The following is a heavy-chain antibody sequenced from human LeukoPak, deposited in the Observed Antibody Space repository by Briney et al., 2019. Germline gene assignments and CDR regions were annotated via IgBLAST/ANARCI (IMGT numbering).Heavy chain of an antibody. CDR1: GFTFDDHA. D-gene: IGHD3-22*01. CDR2: LTWNSDTI. V-gene: IGHV3-9*01. CDR3: AKDTTYYYDSSGYDGFDI. J-gene: IGHJ3*02. Sequence: PGRSLRLSCAPSGFTFDDHAMHWVRQAPGKGLEWVSGLTWNSDTIDYADSVKGRFTISRDNAKNSLYLQMNSLRAEDTALYYCAKDTTYYYDSSGYDGFDIWGQGTMVTVSS.